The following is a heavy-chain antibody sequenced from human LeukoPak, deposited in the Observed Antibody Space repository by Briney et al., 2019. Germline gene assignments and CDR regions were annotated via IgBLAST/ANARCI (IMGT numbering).Heavy chain of an antibody. V-gene: IGHV3-21*01. CDR1: GFTFSSYS. CDR2: ISSSSSYI. Sequence: GGSLRLSCAASGFTFSSYSMNWVRQAPGKGLEWVSSISSSSSYIYYADSVKGRFTISRDNAKNSLYLQMNGLRAEDTAVYYCARVPLRVEAARSYFDYWGQGTLVTVSS. J-gene: IGHJ4*02. CDR3: ARVPLRVEAARSYFDY. D-gene: IGHD6-6*01.